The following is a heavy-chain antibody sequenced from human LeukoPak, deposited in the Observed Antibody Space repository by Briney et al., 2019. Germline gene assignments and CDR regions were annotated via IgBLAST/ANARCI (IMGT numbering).Heavy chain of an antibody. J-gene: IGHJ6*03. CDR1: GFTFNSYA. CDR2: ISSSSNII. Sequence: GGSLRLSCAASGFTFNSYAFNWVRQAPGKGLEWVSYISSSSNIIYYADSVKGRFTISRDNSKNTLYLQMNSLRAEDTAVYYCARARGGSYPTYYMDVWGKGTTVTVSS. D-gene: IGHD1-26*01. CDR3: ARARGGSYPTYYMDV. V-gene: IGHV3-48*01.